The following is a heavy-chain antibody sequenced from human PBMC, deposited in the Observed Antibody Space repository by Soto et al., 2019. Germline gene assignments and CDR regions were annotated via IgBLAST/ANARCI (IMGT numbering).Heavy chain of an antibody. V-gene: IGHV3-23*01. CDR3: AKCPMVRGVIRGWFDP. CDR2: ISGSGGST. D-gene: IGHD3-10*01. CDR1: GFTFSSYA. J-gene: IGHJ5*02. Sequence: GGSLRLSCAASGFTFSSYAMSWVRQAPGKGLEWVSAISGSGGSTYYADSVKGRFTISRDNSKNTLYLQMNSLRAEDTAVYYCAKCPMVRGVIRGWFDPWGQGTLVTVSS.